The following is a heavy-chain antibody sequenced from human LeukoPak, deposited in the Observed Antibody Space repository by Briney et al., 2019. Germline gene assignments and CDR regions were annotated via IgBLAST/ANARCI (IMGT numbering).Heavy chain of an antibody. Sequence: TSSETLSLTCTVSGGSISSYYWSWIRQPPGKGLEWIGYIYYSGSTNYNPSLKSRVTISVDTSKNQFSLKLSSVTAADTAVYYCATAYSSSWYEFYFDYWGQETLVTVSS. CDR1: GGSISSYY. D-gene: IGHD6-13*01. CDR2: IYYSGST. J-gene: IGHJ4*02. V-gene: IGHV4-59*01. CDR3: ATAYSSSWYEFYFDY.